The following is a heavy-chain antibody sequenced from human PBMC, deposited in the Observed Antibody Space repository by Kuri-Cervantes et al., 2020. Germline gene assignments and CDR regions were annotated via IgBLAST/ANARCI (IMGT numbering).Heavy chain of an antibody. D-gene: IGHD5-24*01. CDR3: AREIMVGWLQHTYGMDV. V-gene: IGHV1-18*01. J-gene: IGHJ6*02. CDR1: GYTFTSYG. Sequence: ASVKVSCKASGYTFTSYGISWVRQAPGQGLEWMGWISAYNGNTNYAQKLQGRVTMTTDTSTSTAYMELRSLRSDDTAVYYCAREIMVGWLQHTYGMDVWGQGTTVTVSS. CDR2: ISAYNGNT.